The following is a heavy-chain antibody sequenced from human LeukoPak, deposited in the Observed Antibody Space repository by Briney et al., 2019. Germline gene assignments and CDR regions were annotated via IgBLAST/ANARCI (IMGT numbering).Heavy chain of an antibody. CDR1: GGTFSSYA. V-gene: IGHV1-69*13. CDR2: IIPIFGTA. Sequence: ASVKVSCKASGGTFSSYAISWVRQAPGQGLEWMGGIIPIFGTANYAQKFQGRVTITADESTSTAYMELSSLRSEDPHMYYRARGSVVGTYYSYYYRMAVCGQGTTVTVSS. D-gene: IGHD5-12*01. CDR3: ARGSVVGTYYSYYYRMAV. J-gene: IGHJ6*02.